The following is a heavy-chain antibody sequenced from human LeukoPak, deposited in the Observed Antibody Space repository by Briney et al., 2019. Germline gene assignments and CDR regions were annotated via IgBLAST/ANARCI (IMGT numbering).Heavy chain of an antibody. D-gene: IGHD6-19*01. J-gene: IGHJ3*02. CDR1: GGSISSYY. CDR2: IYTSGST. CDR3: ARGTTGSGWYGGAFDI. Sequence: PSEILSLTCTVSGGSISSYYWSWIRQPAGKGLEWIGRIYTSGSTNYNPSLKSRVTISVDKSKNQFSLKLSSVTAADTAVYYCARGTTGSGWYGGAFDIWGQGTMVTVSS. V-gene: IGHV4-4*07.